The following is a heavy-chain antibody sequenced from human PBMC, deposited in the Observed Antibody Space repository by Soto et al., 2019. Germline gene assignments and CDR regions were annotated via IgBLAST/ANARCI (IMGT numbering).Heavy chain of an antibody. Sequence: PGGSLRLSCAASGFTFSSYAMSWVRQAPGKGLEWVSAISVSGGSTYYADSVKGRFTISRDNSKNTLYLQMNSLRAEDTAVYYCAKDLYSYGYLPYFDYWGQGTLVTVSS. CDR1: GFTFSSYA. CDR3: AKDLYSYGYLPYFDY. D-gene: IGHD5-18*01. J-gene: IGHJ4*02. V-gene: IGHV3-23*01. CDR2: ISVSGGST.